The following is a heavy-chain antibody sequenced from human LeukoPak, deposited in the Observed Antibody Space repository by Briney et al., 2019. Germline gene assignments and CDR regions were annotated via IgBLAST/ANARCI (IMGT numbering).Heavy chain of an antibody. D-gene: IGHD5-18*01. CDR2: IYYSGST. CDR3: ARIQQPRSYYYYYYGMDV. CDR1: GGSISSYY. V-gene: IGHV4-59*01. Sequence: SETLSLTCTVSGGSISSYYWSWIRQPPGKGLEWIGYIYYSGSTNYNPSLKSRVTISVDTSKNQLSLKLSSVTAADTAVYYCARIQQPRSYYYYYYGMDVWGKGTTVTVSS. J-gene: IGHJ6*04.